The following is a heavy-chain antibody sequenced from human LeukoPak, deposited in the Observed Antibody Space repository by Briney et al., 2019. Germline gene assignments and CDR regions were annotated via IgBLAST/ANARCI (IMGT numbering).Heavy chain of an antibody. J-gene: IGHJ4*02. Sequence: PGGSLRLSCAASGFTFNSYVMSWVRQAPGKGLEWVSAINGGGGNTYYADSVKGRFTISRDNSKNMVYLQMNSLRAEDTAVYYCARHQPLVGAIDYWGQGTLVTVSS. D-gene: IGHD1-26*01. V-gene: IGHV3-23*01. CDR1: GFTFNSYV. CDR2: INGGGGNT. CDR3: ARHQPLVGAIDY.